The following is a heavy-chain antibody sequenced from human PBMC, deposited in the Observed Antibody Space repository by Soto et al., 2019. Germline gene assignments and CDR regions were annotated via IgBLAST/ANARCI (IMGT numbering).Heavy chain of an antibody. CDR1: GCTFSSYG. Sequence: GALLPTCTASGCTFSSYGMHWVRQAPGKGLEWVAVIWYDGSNKYYADSVKGRFTISRDNSKNTLYLQMNSLRAEDTAVYYCARVLTDYDILPGPGDYWGQGTPVTVSS. J-gene: IGHJ4*02. D-gene: IGHD3-9*01. V-gene: IGHV3-33*01. CDR3: ARVLTDYDILPGPGDY. CDR2: IWYDGSNK.